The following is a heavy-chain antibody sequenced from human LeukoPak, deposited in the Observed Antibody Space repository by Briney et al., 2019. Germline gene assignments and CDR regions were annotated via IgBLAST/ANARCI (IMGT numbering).Heavy chain of an antibody. V-gene: IGHV5-51*01. CDR1: GYSFSNFK. CDR3: ARRDYDDGSATIAAFDR. D-gene: IGHD3-22*01. CDR2: IYPGDSGT. Sequence: GESLKISCKGSGYSFSNFKIGWVRQMPGKGLEWMGIIYPGDSGTRYSPSFQGQVTISVDKSINTAYLQWSSLKASDTAMYYCARRDYDDGSATIAAFDRWGQGTLVTVSS. J-gene: IGHJ4*02.